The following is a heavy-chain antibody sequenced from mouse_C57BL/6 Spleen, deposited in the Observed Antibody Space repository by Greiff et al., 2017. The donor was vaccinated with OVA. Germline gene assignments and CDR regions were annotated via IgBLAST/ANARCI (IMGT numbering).Heavy chain of an antibody. D-gene: IGHD1-1*01. J-gene: IGHJ2*01. Sequence: QVQLQQSGAELVKPGASVKISCKASGYAFSSYWMNWVKQRPGKGLEWIGQIYPGDGDTNYNGKFKGKATLTADKSSSTAYMQLSSLTSEDSAVYFCARIYYYGSSYGYFDYWGQGTPLTVSS. CDR3: ARIYYYGSSYGYFDY. V-gene: IGHV1-80*01. CDR1: GYAFSSYW. CDR2: IYPGDGDT.